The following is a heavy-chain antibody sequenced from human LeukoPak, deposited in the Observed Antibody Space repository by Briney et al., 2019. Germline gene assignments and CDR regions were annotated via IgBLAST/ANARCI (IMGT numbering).Heavy chain of an antibody. J-gene: IGHJ5*02. CDR1: GFTFSSYT. Sequence: GGSLRLSCAASGFTFSSYTMNWVRRAPGKGLEWVSSISSSSSYMYYSDSVMGRFTISRDDAKNSLQLQMNSLRGEDTAVYYCGRARYSRSSGSDSWGQGTLVSV. D-gene: IGHD6-6*01. CDR3: GRARYSRSSGSDS. V-gene: IGHV3-21*01. CDR2: ISSSSSYM.